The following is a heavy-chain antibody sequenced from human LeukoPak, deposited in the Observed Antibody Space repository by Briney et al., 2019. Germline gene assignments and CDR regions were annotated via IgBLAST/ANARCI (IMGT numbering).Heavy chain of an antibody. D-gene: IGHD3-16*01. V-gene: IGHV4-34*01. Sequence: SETLSLTCAVYGGSFSGYYWSWVRQPPGKGLEWIGEINHSGSTNYNPSLKSRVTISVDTSKNQFSLKLSSVTAADTAVYYCARDSGSTIGDDYWGQGTLVTVSS. J-gene: IGHJ4*02. CDR3: ARDSGSTIGDDY. CDR2: INHSGST. CDR1: GGSFSGYY.